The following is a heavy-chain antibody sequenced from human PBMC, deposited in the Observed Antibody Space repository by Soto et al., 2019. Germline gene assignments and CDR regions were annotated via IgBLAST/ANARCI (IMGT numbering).Heavy chain of an antibody. V-gene: IGHV3-13*01. CDR3: ARAGGSGALDY. D-gene: IGHD6-19*01. CDR2: IGTAGDT. CDR1: GFTFSSYD. Sequence: EVQLVESGGGLVQPGGSLRLSCAASGFTFSSYDMHWVRQATGKGLKWVSAIGTAGDTYYPGSVKGRFTISRENAKNSLYLQMNSLRAEDTGVYYCARAGGSGALDYWGQGTLVTVSS. J-gene: IGHJ4*02.